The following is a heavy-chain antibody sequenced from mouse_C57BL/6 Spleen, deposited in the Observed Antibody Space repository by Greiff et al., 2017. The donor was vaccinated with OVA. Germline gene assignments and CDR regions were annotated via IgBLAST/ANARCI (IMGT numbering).Heavy chain of an antibody. J-gene: IGHJ4*01. V-gene: IGHV3-6*01. CDR2: ISYDGSN. CDR1: GYSITSGYY. CDR3: ASWYYYGSSPYPSMDY. D-gene: IGHD1-1*01. Sequence: EVQVVESGPGLVKPSQSLSLTCSVTGYSITSGYYWNWIRQFPGNKLEWMGYISYDGSNNYNPSLKNRISITRDTSKNQFFLKLNSVTTEDTATYYCASWYYYGSSPYPSMDYWGQGTSVTVSS.